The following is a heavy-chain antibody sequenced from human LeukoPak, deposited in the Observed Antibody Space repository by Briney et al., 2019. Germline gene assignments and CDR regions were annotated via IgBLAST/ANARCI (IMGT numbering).Heavy chain of an antibody. CDR3: ARHGVDCANGVCHPGEGFDV. CDR2: IKEDGSEK. Sequence: GGSLRLSCAASGFTFSSYWMSWVRQAPGKGLEWVANIKEDGSEKFFVDSVKGRFTISRDNAKNSLYLQMNSLRAEDTAVYYCARHGVDCANGVCHPGEGFDVWGQGTTVTVSS. D-gene: IGHD2-8*01. CDR1: GFTFSSYW. V-gene: IGHV3-7*02. J-gene: IGHJ6*02.